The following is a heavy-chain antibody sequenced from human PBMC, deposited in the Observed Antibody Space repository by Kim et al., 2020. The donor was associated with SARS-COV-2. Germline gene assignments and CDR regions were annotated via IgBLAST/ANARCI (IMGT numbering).Heavy chain of an antibody. D-gene: IGHD6-6*01. J-gene: IGHJ6*02. V-gene: IGHV3-33*01. CDR1: GFTFSSYG. Sequence: GGSLRLSCAASGFTFSSYGMHWVRQAPGKGLEWVAVIWYDGSNKYYADSVKGRFTISRDNSKNTLYLQMNSLRAEDTAVYYCARDPTYSSSFPSFYYYYGMDVWGQGTTVTVSS. CDR2: IWYDGSNK. CDR3: ARDPTYSSSFPSFYYYYGMDV.